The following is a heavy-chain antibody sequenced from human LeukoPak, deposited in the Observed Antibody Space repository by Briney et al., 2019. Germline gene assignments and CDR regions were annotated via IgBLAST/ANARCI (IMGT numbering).Heavy chain of an antibody. Sequence: SQTLSLTCTVSGGSISSGGYYWSWIRQHPGKGLEWIGYIYYSGTTYYNPSLKSRVSISLDTSRNQFSLNLSSVTAADTAVYYCARSGTVTTWNYWGQGTLVTVSS. J-gene: IGHJ4*02. V-gene: IGHV4-31*03. CDR3: ARSGTVTTWNY. CDR2: IYYSGTT. D-gene: IGHD4-17*01. CDR1: GGSISSGGYY.